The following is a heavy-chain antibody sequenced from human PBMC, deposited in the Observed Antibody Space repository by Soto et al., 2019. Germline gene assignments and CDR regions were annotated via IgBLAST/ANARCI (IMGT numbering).Heavy chain of an antibody. CDR1: GYTFTSYG. Sequence: ASVKVSCKASGYTFTSYGISWVRQAPGQGLEWMGWISAYNGNTNYAQKLQGRVTMTTDTSTSTAYMELRSPRSDDTAVYYCARDDCSGGSCYSTPYLDYWGQGTLVTVSS. CDR3: ARDDCSGGSCYSTPYLDY. V-gene: IGHV1-18*01. CDR2: ISAYNGNT. D-gene: IGHD2-15*01. J-gene: IGHJ4*02.